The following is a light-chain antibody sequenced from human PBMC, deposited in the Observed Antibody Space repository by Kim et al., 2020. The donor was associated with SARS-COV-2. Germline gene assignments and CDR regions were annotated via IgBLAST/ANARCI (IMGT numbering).Light chain of an antibody. J-gene: IGKJ1*01. V-gene: IGKV1-5*03. CDR1: QSISSW. CDR3: QQYNSYPWT. CDR2: GAS. Sequence: DIQMTQSPSTLSASAGDRVTISCRASQSISSWLAWYQQKPGKAPRLLIYGASTIESGVPSRFSGSGSGTKFTLTVSSLQPDDFAIYYCQQYNSYPWTFGHGTKVDIK.